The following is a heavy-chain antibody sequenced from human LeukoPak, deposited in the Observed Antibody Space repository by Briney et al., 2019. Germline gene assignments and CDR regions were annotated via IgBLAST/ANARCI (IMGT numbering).Heavy chain of an antibody. Sequence: PGGSLRLSCAASGFTFDDYAMHWVRQAPGKGLEWVSGISWNSGSIGYADSVKGRFTISRDNAKNSLYLQMNSLRAEDTALYYCAKDSYYDSSGYHDYWGQGTLVTVSS. CDR3: AKDSYYDSSGYHDY. D-gene: IGHD3-22*01. J-gene: IGHJ4*02. CDR1: GFTFDDYA. V-gene: IGHV3-9*01. CDR2: ISWNSGSI.